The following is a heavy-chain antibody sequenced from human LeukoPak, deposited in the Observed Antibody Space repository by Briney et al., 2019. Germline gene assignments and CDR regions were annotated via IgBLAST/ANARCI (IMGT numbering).Heavy chain of an antibody. CDR2: INHSGST. D-gene: IGHD1-14*01. CDR1: GGSFSGYY. V-gene: IGHV4-34*01. CDR3: ARGPTRPGYYYYYGMDV. J-gene: IGHJ6*02. Sequence: SETLSFTCAVYGGSFSGYYWSWIRQPPGKGLEWIGEINHSGSTNYNPSLKSRVTISVDTSKNQFSLKLSSVTAADTAVYYCARGPTRPGYYYYYGMDVWGQGTTVTVSS.